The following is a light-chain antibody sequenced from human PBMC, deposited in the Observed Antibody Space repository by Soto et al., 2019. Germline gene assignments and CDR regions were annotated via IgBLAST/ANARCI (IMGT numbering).Light chain of an antibody. CDR1: QRISTY. V-gene: IGKV1-39*01. Sequence: DIQMTQSPSSLSASVGDTVTITCRASQRISTYLNWYQQKPGRAPKLVISAASSLQSGVPTRFSGDGSGTDFTLTISSLQPEDVAIYFCQQSSSTLGTFGQGTRV. CDR2: AAS. CDR3: QQSSSTLGT. J-gene: IGKJ1*01.